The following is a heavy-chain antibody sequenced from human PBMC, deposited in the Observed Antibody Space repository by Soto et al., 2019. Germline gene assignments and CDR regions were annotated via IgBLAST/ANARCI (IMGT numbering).Heavy chain of an antibody. CDR1: GYTFTSYG. CDR3: ARDGYCSGGSCCSIGWSDS. J-gene: IGHJ5*01. D-gene: IGHD2-15*01. CDR2: ISAYNGNT. Sequence: ASVKVSCKASGYTFTSYGISWVRQAPGQGLEWMGWISAYNGNTNYAQKLQGRVTMTTDTSTSTAYMELRSLRSDDTAVYYCARDGYCSGGSCCSIGWSDSWDKGPLVTVSS. V-gene: IGHV1-18*01.